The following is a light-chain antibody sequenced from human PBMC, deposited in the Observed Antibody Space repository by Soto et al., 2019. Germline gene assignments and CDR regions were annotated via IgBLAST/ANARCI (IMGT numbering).Light chain of an antibody. V-gene: IGKV3-20*01. Sequence: EIVLTQSPGTLSLSPGERGTLSCRASQSVSSSYLAWYQQKPGQAPRLLIYGASSRATGIPDRFSGSGSGTDFTLTISRLEPEDFAVYYCQQYGTSPFTFGGGTKVDIK. J-gene: IGKJ4*01. CDR1: QSVSSSY. CDR3: QQYGTSPFT. CDR2: GAS.